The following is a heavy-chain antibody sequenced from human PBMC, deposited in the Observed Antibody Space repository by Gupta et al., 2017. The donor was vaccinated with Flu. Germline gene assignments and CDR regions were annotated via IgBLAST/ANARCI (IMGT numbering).Heavy chain of an antibody. J-gene: IGHJ4*02. V-gene: IGHV3-30-3*01. D-gene: IGHD3-22*01. CDR3: AREGGDYYDSGGFFDY. CDR1: GFTFSSYA. Sequence: QVQLVESGGGVVQPGRSLRLSCAASGFTFSSYAMHWVRQAPGKGLEWVAVISYDGSNKYYADSVKGRFTISRDNSKNTLYLQMNSLRAEDTAVYYCAREGGDYYDSGGFFDYWGQGTLVTVSS. CDR2: ISYDGSNK.